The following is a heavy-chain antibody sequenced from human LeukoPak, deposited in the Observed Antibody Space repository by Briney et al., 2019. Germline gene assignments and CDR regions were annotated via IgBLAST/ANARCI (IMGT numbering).Heavy chain of an antibody. CDR1: GGSFSGYY. Sequence: PSETLSLTCAVYGGSFSGYYWSWIRQPPGKGLEWIGEINHSGSANYNPSLKSRVTISVDTSKNQFSLKLSSVTAADTAVYYCASTVVGANNYWGQETLVTVSS. CDR2: INHSGSA. J-gene: IGHJ4*02. V-gene: IGHV4-34*01. D-gene: IGHD1-26*01. CDR3: ASTVVGANNY.